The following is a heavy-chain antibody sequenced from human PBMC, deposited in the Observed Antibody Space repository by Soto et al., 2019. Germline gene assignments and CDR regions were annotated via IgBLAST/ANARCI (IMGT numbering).Heavy chain of an antibody. J-gene: IGHJ4*02. CDR2: IQEDGSEK. Sequence: EVQLVESGGGLVQPGGSLRLSCAVSGFTFNRHWMSWVRQTPGKGREWVASIQEDGSEKSYVDSVKGRFTISRDNAKNSLFLQMNSLRVEDTAVYYCVRTGWNPPDYWGQGTLVTVSS. D-gene: IGHD1-1*01. CDR3: VRTGWNPPDY. V-gene: IGHV3-7*01. CDR1: GFTFNRHW.